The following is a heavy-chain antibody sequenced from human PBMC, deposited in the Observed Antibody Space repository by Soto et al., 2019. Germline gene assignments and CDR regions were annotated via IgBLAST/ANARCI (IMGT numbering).Heavy chain of an antibody. D-gene: IGHD6-13*01. V-gene: IGHV3-30*18. CDR2: ISYDGSNK. CDR1: GFTFSSYG. CDR3: AKEQRDSSWYFDY. Sequence: QVQLVESGGGVVQPGRSLRLSCAASGFTFSSYGMHWVRQAPGKGLEWVAVISYDGSNKYYADSVKGRFTISRDNSKNTLYLQMNSLRAKDTAVYYCAKEQRDSSWYFDYWGQGTLVTVSS. J-gene: IGHJ4*02.